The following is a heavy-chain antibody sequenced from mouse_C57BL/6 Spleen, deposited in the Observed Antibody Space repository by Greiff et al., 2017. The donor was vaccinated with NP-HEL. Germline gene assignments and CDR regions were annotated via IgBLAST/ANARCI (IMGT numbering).Heavy chain of an antibody. V-gene: IGHV1-55*01. Sequence: VQLQQPGAELVKPGASVKMSCKASGYTFTSYWITWVKQRPGQGLEWIGDIYPGSGSTNYNEKFKSKATLTVDTSSSTAYMQLSSLTSEDSAVYYCARRTVVGGYFDYWGKGTTLTVSS. CDR3: ARRTVVGGYFDY. CDR2: IYPGSGST. D-gene: IGHD1-1*01. CDR1: GYTFTSYW. J-gene: IGHJ2*01.